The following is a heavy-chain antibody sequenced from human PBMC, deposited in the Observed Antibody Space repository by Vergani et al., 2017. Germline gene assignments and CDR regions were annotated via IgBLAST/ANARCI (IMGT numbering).Heavy chain of an antibody. V-gene: IGHV3-23*01. CDR2: ISGSGGST. CDR1: GFTFSSYA. J-gene: IGHJ5*02. CDR3: ARDLRLLYNRFDP. Sequence: EVQLLESGGGLVQPGGSLRLSCAASGFTFSSYAMSWVRQAPGKGLEWVSAISGSGGSTYYADSVKGRFTISRDNSKCTMYLQMNSLRDEDTGVYYCARDLRLLYNRFDPWGQGTLVTVSS. D-gene: IGHD1-14*01.